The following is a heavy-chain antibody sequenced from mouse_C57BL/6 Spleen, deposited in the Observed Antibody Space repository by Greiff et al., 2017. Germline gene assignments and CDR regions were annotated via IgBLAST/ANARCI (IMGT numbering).Heavy chain of an antibody. CDR3: ARPISSRQLSPRFDY. V-gene: IGHV5-6*01. CDR2: ISSGGSYT. CDR1: GFTFSSYG. D-gene: IGHD3-2*02. Sequence: EVMLVESGGDLVKPGGSLKLSCAASGFTFSSYGMSWVRQTPDKRLEWVATISSGGSYTYYPDSVKGRFTISRDNAKNTLYLQMSSLKSEDTAMYYGARPISSRQLSPRFDYWGQGTTLTVSS. J-gene: IGHJ2*01.